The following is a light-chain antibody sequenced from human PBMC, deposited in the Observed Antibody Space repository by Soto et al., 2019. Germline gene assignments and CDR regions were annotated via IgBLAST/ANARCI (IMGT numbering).Light chain of an antibody. CDR3: AAWDDSLNGRV. CDR2: SNN. J-gene: IGLJ2*01. CDR1: SSNIGSNT. V-gene: IGLV1-44*01. Sequence: QSVLTQPPSASGTPGQRVTISCSGSSSNIGSNTVNWYQQLPGTAPKLLIYSNNQRPSGVPDRFSGSKSGTSASLAISGLQSEDEADYYFAAWDDSLNGRVFGGGTKLTVL.